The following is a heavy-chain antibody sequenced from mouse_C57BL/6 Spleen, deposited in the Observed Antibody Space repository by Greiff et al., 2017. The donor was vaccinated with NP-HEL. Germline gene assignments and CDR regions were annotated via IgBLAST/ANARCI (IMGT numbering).Heavy chain of an antibody. J-gene: IGHJ1*03. CDR2: IHPSDGAT. CDR3: AILDWDFDD. Sequence: QVQLKQPGAELVKPGASVKVSCKASGYTFTSYWMHWVKQRPGQGLEWIGRIHPSDGATKYNPKFKGKATLTVAKSSSTAYMQLSSLTSEDSAVYYCAILDWDFDDWGTGTTVTVSS. CDR1: GYTFTSYW. V-gene: IGHV1-74*01.